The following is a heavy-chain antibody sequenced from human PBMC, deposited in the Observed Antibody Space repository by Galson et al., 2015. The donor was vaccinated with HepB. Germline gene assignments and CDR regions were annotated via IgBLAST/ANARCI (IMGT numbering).Heavy chain of an antibody. D-gene: IGHD5-18*01. V-gene: IGHV3-21*01. CDR2: ISSSSSYI. CDR1: GFTFSSYS. CDR3: ARDGVDTAMVQY. J-gene: IGHJ4*02. Sequence: SLRLSCAASGFTFSSYSMNWVRQAPGKGLEWVSSISSSSSYIYYADSVKGRFTISRDNAKNSLYLQMNSLRAEDTAVYYCARDGVDTAMVQYWGQGTLVTVSS.